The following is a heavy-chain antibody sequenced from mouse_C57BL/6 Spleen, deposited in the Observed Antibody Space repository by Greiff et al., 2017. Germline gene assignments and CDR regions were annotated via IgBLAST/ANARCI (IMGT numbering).Heavy chain of an antibody. CDR2: IYPGDGDT. V-gene: IGHV1-80*01. D-gene: IGHD1-1*01. CDR1: GYAFSSYW. CDR3: ARPHYYGSSHWYFDV. J-gene: IGHJ1*03. Sequence: QVQLQQSGAELVKPGASVKISCKASGYAFSSYWMNWVKQRPGKGLEWIGQIYPGDGDTNYNGKFKGKATLTADTSSSTAYMQLSSLTAEDSAVYCCARPHYYGSSHWYFDVWGTGTTVTVAS.